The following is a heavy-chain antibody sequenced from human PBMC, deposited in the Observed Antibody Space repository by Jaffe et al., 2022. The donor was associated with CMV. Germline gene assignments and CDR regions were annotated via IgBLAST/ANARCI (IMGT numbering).Heavy chain of an antibody. CDR2: INHSGST. D-gene: IGHD4-4*01. J-gene: IGHJ6*03. CDR1: GGSFSGYY. CDR3: ARGGHDYSNYRPRNYYYYYYMDV. Sequence: QVQLQQWGAGLLKPSETLSLTCAVYGGSFSGYYWSWIRQPPGKGLEWIGEINHSGSTNYNPSLKSRVTISVDTSKNQFSLKLSSVTAADTAVYYCARGGHDYSNYRPRNYYYYYYMDVWGKGTTVTVSS. V-gene: IGHV4-34*01.